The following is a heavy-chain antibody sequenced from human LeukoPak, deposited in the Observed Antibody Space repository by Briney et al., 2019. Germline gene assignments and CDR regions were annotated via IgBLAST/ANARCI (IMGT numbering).Heavy chain of an antibody. Sequence: GGSLRLSCAASGFTFSSYWMSWVRQAPGKGLEWVANIKQDGSEKYYVDSVKGRFTISRDNAKNSLYLQMNSLRAEDTAVYYCARARYSSGTDFDYWGQGTLVTVSS. CDR1: GFTFSSYW. CDR3: ARARYSSGTDFDY. V-gene: IGHV3-7*01. CDR2: IKQDGSEK. D-gene: IGHD6-19*01. J-gene: IGHJ4*02.